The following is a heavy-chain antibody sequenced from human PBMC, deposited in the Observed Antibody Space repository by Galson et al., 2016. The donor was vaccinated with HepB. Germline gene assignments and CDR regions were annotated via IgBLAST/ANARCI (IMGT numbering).Heavy chain of an antibody. CDR2: IRSKPYGGTT. CDR1: GFTFGDYG. J-gene: IGHJ4*02. D-gene: IGHD6-13*01. V-gene: IGHV3-49*03. CDR3: ARVGGLPGMAAAGEYYFDY. Sequence: SLRLSCAASGFTFGDYGLGWFRQAPGKGLEWVGFIRSKPYGGTTEYAASVRGRLFISRDDSKRIANLQMNSLKSEDTAVYYCARVGGLPGMAAAGEYYFDYWGQGILVSVSS.